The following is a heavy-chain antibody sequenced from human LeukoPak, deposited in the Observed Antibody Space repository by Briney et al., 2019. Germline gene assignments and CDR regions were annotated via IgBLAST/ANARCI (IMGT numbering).Heavy chain of an antibody. CDR3: ARSRGGDGYNLVDY. D-gene: IGHD5-24*01. V-gene: IGHV3-30*01. CDR1: GFTFSSYA. CDR2: ISYDGSNK. J-gene: IGHJ4*02. Sequence: PGGSLRLSCAASGFTFSSYAMHWVRQAPGKGLEWVAVISYDGSNKYYADSVKGRFTISRDNSKNTLYLQMNSLRAEDTAVYYCARSRGGDGYNLVDYWGQGTLVTVSS.